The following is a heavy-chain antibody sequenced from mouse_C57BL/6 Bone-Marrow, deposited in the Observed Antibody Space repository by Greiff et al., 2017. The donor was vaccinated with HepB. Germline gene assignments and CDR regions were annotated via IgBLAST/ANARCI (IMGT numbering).Heavy chain of an antibody. D-gene: IGHD4-1*01. Sequence: EVNLVESEGGLVQPGSSMKLSCTASGFTFSDYYMAWVRQVPEKGLEWVANINYDGSSTYYLDSLKSRFIISRDNAKNILYLQMSSLKSEDTATYYCARDWDGYFDVWGTGTTVTVSS. CDR3: ARDWDGYFDV. CDR2: INYDGSST. V-gene: IGHV5-16*01. J-gene: IGHJ1*03. CDR1: GFTFSDYY.